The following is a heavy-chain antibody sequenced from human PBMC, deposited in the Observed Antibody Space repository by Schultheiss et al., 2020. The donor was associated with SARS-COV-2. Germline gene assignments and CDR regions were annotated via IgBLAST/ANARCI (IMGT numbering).Heavy chain of an antibody. D-gene: IGHD1-1*01. Sequence: SQTLSLTCAVYGGSFSGYYWSWIRQPPGKGLEWIGSIYYSGSTNYNPSLKSRVTISVDTSKNQFSLKLSSVTAADTAVYYCARGWTMGVWGKGTTVTVSS. CDR2: IYYSGST. CDR1: GGSFSGYY. V-gene: IGHV4-34*01. CDR3: ARGWTMGV. J-gene: IGHJ6*04.